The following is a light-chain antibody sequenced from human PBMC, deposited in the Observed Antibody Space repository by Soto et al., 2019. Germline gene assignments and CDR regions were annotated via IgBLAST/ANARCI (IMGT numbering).Light chain of an antibody. Sequence: QSALTQPPSASGSPGQSVTISCTGTSSDIGGYNYVSWYQQHPGKAPKLMIYEVTKRPSGVPDRVSGSKSGNTASLTVSGLQAEDEADYYCSSYGGSSNLIFGTGTKVTVL. CDR3: SSYGGSSNLI. CDR1: SSDIGGYNY. CDR2: EVT. V-gene: IGLV2-8*01. J-gene: IGLJ1*01.